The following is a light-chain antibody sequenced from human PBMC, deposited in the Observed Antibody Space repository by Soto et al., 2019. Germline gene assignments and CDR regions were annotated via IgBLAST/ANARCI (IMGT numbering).Light chain of an antibody. J-gene: IGKJ1*01. V-gene: IGKV1-39*01. CDR2: AAS. CDR1: QSIRKY. Sequence: DIQMTQSPSSLSASVGDRVILTCRASQSIRKYLNWYQHKPGKVPTLLIYAASSLQSGVPSRFSGSGSGTEFTLTITSLQPEDFATYYCQQSGDTPPWMFGQGTKVDIK. CDR3: QQSGDTPPWM.